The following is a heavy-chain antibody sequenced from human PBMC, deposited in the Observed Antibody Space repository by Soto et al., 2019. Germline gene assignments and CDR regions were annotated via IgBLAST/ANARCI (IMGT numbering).Heavy chain of an antibody. CDR3: ARDLSWGSNWYYYMDV. D-gene: IGHD7-27*01. V-gene: IGHV3-48*01. Sequence: EGQLVESGGGLVQPGGSLRLSCATSGFILSDCAMNWVRQAPGKGLAWVSYISSSSSVIDYADSVKGRFTVSRDNATNSLYLQMNSLRAEDTAVYYCARDLSWGSNWYYYMDVWGKGTPVTVSS. CDR1: GFILSDCA. CDR2: ISSSSSVI. J-gene: IGHJ6*03.